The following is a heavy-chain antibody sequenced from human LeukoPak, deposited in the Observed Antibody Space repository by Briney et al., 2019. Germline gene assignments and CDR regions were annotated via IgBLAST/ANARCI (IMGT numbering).Heavy chain of an antibody. V-gene: IGHV1-2*02. D-gene: IGHD6-6*01. J-gene: IGHJ4*02. Sequence: ASVKVSCKASGYTFTGYYMNWVRQAPGQGLEWMGWISPNSGGTNYAKKFQGRATMTSDTSINTGYMELSSLKSDDTAVYYCVRKSAARRTSEFDYWGQGSLVTVSS. CDR1: GYTFTGYY. CDR3: VRKSAARRTSEFDY. CDR2: ISPNSGGT.